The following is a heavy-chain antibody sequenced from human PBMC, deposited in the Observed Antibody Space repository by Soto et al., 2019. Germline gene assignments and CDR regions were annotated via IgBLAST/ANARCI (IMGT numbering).Heavy chain of an antibody. Sequence: SETLSLTCAVYGGSFSGYCWSWIRQPPGKGLEWIGEINHSGSTNYNPSLKSRVTISVDTSKNQFSLKLSSVTAADTAVYYCARGRNSSGWTFDYWGQGTLVTVSS. CDR2: INHSGST. D-gene: IGHD6-19*01. CDR1: GGSFSGYC. J-gene: IGHJ4*02. V-gene: IGHV4-34*01. CDR3: ARGRNSSGWTFDY.